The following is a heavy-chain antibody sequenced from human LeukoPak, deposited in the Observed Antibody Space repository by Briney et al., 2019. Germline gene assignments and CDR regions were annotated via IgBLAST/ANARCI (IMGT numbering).Heavy chain of an antibody. Sequence: KPSETLSLTCTASGGSISSYYWTWIRQPAGKGLEWIGRIYSSGSTNYNPSLKSRVTMSVDKSQNQFSLKLSSVTAADTAVYYSERAVDYYASSSYPNWFYPWGQGTLVTVSS. CDR2: IYSSGST. D-gene: IGHD3-22*01. J-gene: IGHJ5*02. CDR1: GGSISSYY. CDR3: ERAVDYYASSSYPNWFYP. V-gene: IGHV4-4*07.